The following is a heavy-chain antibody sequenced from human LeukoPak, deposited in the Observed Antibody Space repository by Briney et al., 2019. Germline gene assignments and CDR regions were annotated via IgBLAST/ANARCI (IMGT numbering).Heavy chain of an antibody. CDR3: ARGLAVGYYYGMDV. CDR2: IYYSGST. D-gene: IGHD6-19*01. CDR1: GGSISSYY. V-gene: IGHV4-59*01. Sequence: PSETLSLTCTVSGGSISSYYWSWIRQPPGKGLEWIGYIYYSGSTNYNPSLKSRVTISVDTSKNQFSLKLSSVIAADTAVYYCARGLAVGYYYGMDVWGQGTTVTVSS. J-gene: IGHJ6*02.